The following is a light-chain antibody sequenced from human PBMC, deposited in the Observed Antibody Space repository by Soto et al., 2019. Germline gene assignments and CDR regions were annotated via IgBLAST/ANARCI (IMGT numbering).Light chain of an antibody. V-gene: IGLV2-14*01. J-gene: IGLJ2*01. CDR2: DVS. CDR3: SSYTSSSTGVV. CDR1: SSDVGGYNY. Sequence: QSALTQPASVSGSPGQSITISCTGTSSDVGGYNYVSWYQQHPGKAPKLMIYDVSNRPSGVSNRCSGSKSGNTASLTISGLQAEDEADYYCSSYTSSSTGVVFGGGTKVTVL.